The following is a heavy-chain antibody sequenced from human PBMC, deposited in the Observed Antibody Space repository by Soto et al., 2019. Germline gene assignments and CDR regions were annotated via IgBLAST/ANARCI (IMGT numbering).Heavy chain of an antibody. J-gene: IGHJ4*02. CDR1: GGTVSSYA. CDR3: ARDVSSDTTGFRGYDL. Sequence: QLHLVQSGAEVEKAGSSVKVSCKASGGTVSSYAITWVRQAPGKGLEWMGVFIPIFVSAHYAPKFQGRITITADETTSTAYMELSGLTSEDTAIYYCARDVSSDTTGFRGYDLWGQGMQVTVSS. D-gene: IGHD3-10*01. V-gene: IGHV1-69*01. CDR2: FIPIFVSA.